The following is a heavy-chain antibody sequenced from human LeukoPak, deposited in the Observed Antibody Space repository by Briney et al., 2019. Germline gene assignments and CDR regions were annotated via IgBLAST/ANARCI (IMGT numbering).Heavy chain of an antibody. D-gene: IGHD3-16*01. J-gene: IGHJ6*03. V-gene: IGHV1-2*02. Sequence: GASVNVSCKVSGFLFTGQFIHWVRQAPGQGLEWMGWVNPKSGGTNSAPTFRGRVTMTVDTSITTIYMELRSLRSEDTAVYYCVRDDDTLAYGAGYYMDVWGTGTTVTVTS. CDR1: GFLFTGQF. CDR2: VNPKSGGT. CDR3: VRDDDTLAYGAGYYMDV.